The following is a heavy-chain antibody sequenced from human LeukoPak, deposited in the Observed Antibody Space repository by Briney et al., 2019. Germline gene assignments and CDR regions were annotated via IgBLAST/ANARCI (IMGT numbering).Heavy chain of an antibody. J-gene: IGHJ4*02. Sequence: GESLKISCKGSGYTFTSYWIGWVRQMPGKGLEWMGIIYPGDSDTRYSLSFQGQVTISVDKSISTAYLQWSSLKASDTAMYYCARRYCSNNTCYGGDFDYWGQGTLVTVSS. V-gene: IGHV5-51*01. CDR2: IYPGDSDT. CDR1: GYTFTSYW. D-gene: IGHD2-2*01. CDR3: ARRYCSNNTCYGGDFDY.